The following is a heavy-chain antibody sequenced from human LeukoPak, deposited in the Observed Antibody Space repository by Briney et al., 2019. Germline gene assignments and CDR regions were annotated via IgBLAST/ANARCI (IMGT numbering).Heavy chain of an antibody. V-gene: IGHV1-46*01. CDR2: INPRGGST. CDR3: ARVGATGATADN. J-gene: IGHJ4*02. D-gene: IGHD2-21*02. Sequence: ASVKVSCKASGYIFTTYYMHGLRQAPGQGPEWMGIINPRGGSTDYAQKFQGRVTMTSDTSTSTVYMELKSLRSEGTAVYFCARVGATGATADNWGQGTLVTVSS. CDR1: GYIFTTYY.